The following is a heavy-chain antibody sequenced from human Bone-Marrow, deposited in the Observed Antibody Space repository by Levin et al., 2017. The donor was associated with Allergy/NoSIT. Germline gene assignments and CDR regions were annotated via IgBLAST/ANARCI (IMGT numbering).Heavy chain of an antibody. Sequence: GESLKISCAASGFSFSSYAMNWVRQAPGKGLEWVSTISGRDNTYYADSVKGRFNISRDNSKNTLFLQMNSLRADDTAVYYCAKARQWLVHGGIDYFDYWGQGTLVTVSS. V-gene: IGHV3-23*01. D-gene: IGHD6-19*01. CDR2: ISGRDNT. CDR1: GFSFSSYA. J-gene: IGHJ4*02. CDR3: AKARQWLVHGGIDYFDY.